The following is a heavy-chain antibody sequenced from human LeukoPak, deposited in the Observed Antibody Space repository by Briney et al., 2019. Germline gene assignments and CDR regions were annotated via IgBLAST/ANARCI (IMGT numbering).Heavy chain of an antibody. V-gene: IGHV3-9*01. CDR1: GFTFDDYA. CDR3: ATRYSGGSY. J-gene: IGHJ4*02. CDR2: ISWNSGSI. Sequence: GGSLRLSCAASGFTFDDYAMHWVRQAPGKGLEWVSGISWNSGSIGYADSVKGRFTISRDNAKNSLYLQMNSLRAEDTAVYYCATRYSGGSYWGQGTLVTVSS. D-gene: IGHD6-19*01.